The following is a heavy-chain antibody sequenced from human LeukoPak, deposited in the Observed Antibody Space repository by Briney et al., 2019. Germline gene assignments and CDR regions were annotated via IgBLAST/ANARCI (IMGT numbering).Heavy chain of an antibody. D-gene: IGHD3-22*01. CDR3: ATARPFYDSSGYHSPFDY. Sequence: TGVSLRLSCAASGFTFSSYSMNWVRQAPGKGLEWVSYISSSSSIIYYADSVKGRFTISRDNAKNSLYLQMNSLRDEDTAVYYCATARPFYDSSGYHSPFDYWGQGTLVIVSS. V-gene: IGHV3-48*02. J-gene: IGHJ4*02. CDR2: ISSSSSII. CDR1: GFTFSSYS.